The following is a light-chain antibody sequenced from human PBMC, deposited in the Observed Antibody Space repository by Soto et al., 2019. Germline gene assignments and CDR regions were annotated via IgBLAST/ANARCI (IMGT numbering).Light chain of an antibody. V-gene: IGKV1-6*02. CDR2: VAS. Sequence: IQMTQSPSSLSASVGHIVTITCRASRYIRTDVSWYQQRPGQAPKXLIYVASHLQSGVPSRFSGSGYGTDFSLTISRLKNEDVATYYRLQDYNYTWTFCQGTKVDIK. CDR1: RYIRTD. CDR3: LQDYNYTWT. J-gene: IGKJ1*01.